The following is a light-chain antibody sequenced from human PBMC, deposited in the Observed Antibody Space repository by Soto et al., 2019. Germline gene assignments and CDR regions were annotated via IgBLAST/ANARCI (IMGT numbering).Light chain of an antibody. CDR1: SGTVGGYNL. Sequence: QPVLTQPASVSGSPGQSITISCTGISGTVGGYNLVSWYQQHPGKVPKLVIYEDTKRPSGVSDRFSGSNSGNTASLTISGLQAEDEADYYCCAFAGRSSFEVFGSGTKLTVL. CDR2: EDT. V-gene: IGLV2-23*01. J-gene: IGLJ1*01. CDR3: CAFAGRSSFEV.